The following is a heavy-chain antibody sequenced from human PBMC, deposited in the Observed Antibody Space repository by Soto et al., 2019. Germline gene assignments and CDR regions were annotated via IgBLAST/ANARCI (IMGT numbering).Heavy chain of an antibody. CDR2: IYHSGST. D-gene: IGHD3-3*01. CDR3: ARGGRVSSIFGVAMPHFDY. CDR1: GGSISSSNW. V-gene: IGHV4-4*02. Sequence: QVQLQESGPGLVKPSGTLSLTCAVSGGSISSSNWWSWVRQPPGKGLEWIGEIYHSGSTNYNPSLKSRVTISVDKSMNQFSLKLSSVTAADTAVYYCARGGRVSSIFGVAMPHFDYWGQGTLVTVSS. J-gene: IGHJ4*02.